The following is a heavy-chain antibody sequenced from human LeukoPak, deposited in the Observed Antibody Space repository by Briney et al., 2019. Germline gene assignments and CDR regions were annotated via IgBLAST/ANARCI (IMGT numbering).Heavy chain of an antibody. Sequence: PSETLSLTCAVYGGSFSGYYWSWIRQPPGKGLEWIGKINHSGSTNYNPSLKSRVTISVDTSKNQFSLKLSSVTAADTAVYYCARAIAAGNDYWGQGTLVTVSS. V-gene: IGHV4-34*01. CDR2: INHSGST. CDR1: GGSFSGYY. J-gene: IGHJ4*02. D-gene: IGHD6-13*01. CDR3: ARAIAAGNDY.